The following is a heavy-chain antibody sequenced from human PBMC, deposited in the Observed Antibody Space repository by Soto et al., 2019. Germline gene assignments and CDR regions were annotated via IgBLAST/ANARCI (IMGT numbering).Heavy chain of an antibody. D-gene: IGHD3-3*01. Sequence: GESLKISCAASGFTFSSYAMSWVRQAPGKGLEWVSAISGSGGSTYYADSVKGRFTISRDNSKNTLYLQMNSLRAEDTAVYYCAKHYDFWSGYFHYYYYYGMDVWGQGTTVTVSS. CDR2: ISGSGGST. V-gene: IGHV3-23*01. CDR1: GFTFSSYA. CDR3: AKHYDFWSGYFHYYYYYGMDV. J-gene: IGHJ6*02.